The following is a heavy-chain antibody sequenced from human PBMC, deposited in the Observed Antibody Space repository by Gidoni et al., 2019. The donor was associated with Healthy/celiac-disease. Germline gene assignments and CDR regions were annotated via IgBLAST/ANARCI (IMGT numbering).Heavy chain of an antibody. CDR3: ASTTGDDDFRYYYGMDV. D-gene: IGHD1-1*01. CDR2: IIPIFGTA. V-gene: IGHV1-69*01. J-gene: IGHJ6*02. Sequence: QVQLVQSGAEVKKPGSSVKVSCKASGGTFSSYAISGVRQAPGQGLEWMGGIIPIFGTANYAQKFQGRVTITADESTSTAYMELSSLRSEDTAVYYCASTTGDDDFRYYYGMDVWGQGTTVTVSS. CDR1: GGTFSSYA.